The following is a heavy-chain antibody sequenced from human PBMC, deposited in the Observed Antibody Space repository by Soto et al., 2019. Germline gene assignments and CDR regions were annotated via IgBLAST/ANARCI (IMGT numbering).Heavy chain of an antibody. D-gene: IGHD3-10*01. CDR3: ARSLRREANAIDY. Sequence: SSETLSLTCTVSGGSISSSSYYWGWIRQPPGKGLEWIGSIYYSGSTYYNPSLKSRVTISVDTSKNQFSLKLSSVTASDTAVYYCARSLRREANAIDYWGQGTLVTVSS. V-gene: IGHV4-39*01. J-gene: IGHJ4*02. CDR2: IYYSGST. CDR1: GGSISSSSYY.